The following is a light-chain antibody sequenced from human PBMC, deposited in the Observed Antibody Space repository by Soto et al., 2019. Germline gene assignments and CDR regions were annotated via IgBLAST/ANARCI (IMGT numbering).Light chain of an antibody. CDR2: EVN. CDR3: SSYAGSSNV. V-gene: IGLV2-8*01. J-gene: IGLJ1*01. Sequence: QSALTQPPSASGSPGQSVAISCTGTSSDVGGYNCVSWYQQHPGKAPKLMIYEVNKRPSGGPDRFSGSKSGNTASLTVSGLQAEDEADYYCSSYAGSSNVFGTGTKLTVL. CDR1: SSDVGGYNC.